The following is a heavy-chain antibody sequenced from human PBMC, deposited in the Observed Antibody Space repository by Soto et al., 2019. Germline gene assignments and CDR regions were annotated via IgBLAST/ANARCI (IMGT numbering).Heavy chain of an antibody. Sequence: PGGSMRLSCAATGFPFSVYAINWVRQAPGKGLEWVSAVTANGGSTYSADSVKGRFTISRDNSKNTLFLQMNSLRAEDTAVYYCASLGVGDWANYYYYYGMDVWGQGTTVTVSS. V-gene: IGHV3-23*01. D-gene: IGHD2-21*02. CDR2: VTANGGST. CDR1: GFPFSVYA. J-gene: IGHJ6*02. CDR3: ASLGVGDWANYYYYYGMDV.